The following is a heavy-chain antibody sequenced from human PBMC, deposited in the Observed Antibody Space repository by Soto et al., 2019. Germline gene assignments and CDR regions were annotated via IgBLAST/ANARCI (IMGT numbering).Heavy chain of an antibody. CDR1: GGTFSSYA. Sequence: SVKFSCKASGGTFSSYAIIWLRQAPGQGLEWMGGIIPIFGTANYAQKFQGRVTITADESTSTACMELSSLRSEDTAVYYCERGGLNGYYQGMFDYWGPGTLVTVSS. CDR2: IIPIFGTA. CDR3: ERGGLNGYYQGMFDY. J-gene: IGHJ4*02. D-gene: IGHD3-9*01. V-gene: IGHV1-69*13.